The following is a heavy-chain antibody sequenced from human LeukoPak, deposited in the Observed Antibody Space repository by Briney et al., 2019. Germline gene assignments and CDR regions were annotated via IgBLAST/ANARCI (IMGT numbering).Heavy chain of an antibody. D-gene: IGHD3-3*01. V-gene: IGHV1-69*13. J-gene: IGHJ6*03. CDR3: ARAPYYDFWSGYTYYYYMDV. CDR1: GGTFSSYA. Sequence: VASVKVSCKASGGTFSSYAISWVRQATGQGLEWMGGIIPIFGTANYAQKFQGRVTITADESTSTAYMELSSLRSEDTAVYYCARAPYYDFWSGYTYYYYMDVWGKGTTVTVSS. CDR2: IIPIFGTA.